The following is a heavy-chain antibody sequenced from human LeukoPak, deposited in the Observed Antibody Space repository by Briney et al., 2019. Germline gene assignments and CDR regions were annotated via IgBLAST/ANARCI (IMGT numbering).Heavy chain of an antibody. J-gene: IGHJ4*02. Sequence: VASVKVSCKASGGTFSSYAISWVRQAPGQGLEWMGRIIPILGIANYAQKFQGRVTITADKSTSTAYMELSSLRSEDTAVYYCARDSTVAGTGVFDYWGQGTLVTVSS. V-gene: IGHV1-69*04. CDR1: GGTFSSYA. CDR2: IIPILGIA. CDR3: ARDSTVAGTGVFDY. D-gene: IGHD6-19*01.